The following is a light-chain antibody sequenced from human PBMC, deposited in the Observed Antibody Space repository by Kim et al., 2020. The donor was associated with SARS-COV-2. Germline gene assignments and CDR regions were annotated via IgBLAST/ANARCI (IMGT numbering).Light chain of an antibody. CDR3: QAWDSSTWV. CDR1: KLGDKY. V-gene: IGLV3-1*01. Sequence: VSPGQTASITCSADKLGDKYVCWYQQRPGQSPVLVISQDTKRPSGIPERFSGSNSGNTATLTISGTQAIDEADYYCQAWDSSTWVFGGGTQLTVL. CDR2: QDT. J-gene: IGLJ3*02.